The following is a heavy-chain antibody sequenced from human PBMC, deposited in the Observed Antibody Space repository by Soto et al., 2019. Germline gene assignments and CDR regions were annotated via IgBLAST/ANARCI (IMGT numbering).Heavy chain of an antibody. D-gene: IGHD5-18*01. CDR1: GGTFSSYA. V-gene: IGHV1-69*13. CDR3: AGYRGYSYGYFDY. CDR2: IIPIFGTA. Sequence: ASVKVSCKASGGTFSSYAISWVRQAPGQGLEWMGGIIPIFGTANYAQKFQGRVTITADESTSTAYIELSSLRSEDTAVYYCAGYRGYSYGYFDYWGQGTLVTVSS. J-gene: IGHJ4*02.